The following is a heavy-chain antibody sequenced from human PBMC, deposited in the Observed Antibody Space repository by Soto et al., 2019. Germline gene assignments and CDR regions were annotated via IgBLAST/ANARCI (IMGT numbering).Heavy chain of an antibody. D-gene: IGHD3-22*01. J-gene: IGHJ4*02. CDR1: GFTFTTYW. V-gene: IGHV3-7*01. CDR2: INQDGSEQ. CDR3: ARACLFRSYFDP. Sequence: EVQLVESGGGLVQPGGSLRLSCAASGFTFTTYWMTWVRQAPGKGLEWVANINQDGSEQYYVDSVKGRFTISRDNAKNSVYLQMNILRVEDTALYYCARACLFRSYFDPWGQGTLVTVSS.